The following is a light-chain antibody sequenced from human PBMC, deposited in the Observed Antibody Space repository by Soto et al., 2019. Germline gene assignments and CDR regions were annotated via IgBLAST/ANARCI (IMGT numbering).Light chain of an antibody. Sequence: QPVLTQPPSVSGAPGQRVTISCTGSSSNIGAGYDVHWYQQLPGTAPKLLIYGNSNRPSGVPDRFSGSKSGTSASLAITGLQAEEEADDYCQSYDSSLRGSRVFGGGTKLTVL. J-gene: IGLJ2*01. CDR2: GNS. V-gene: IGLV1-40*01. CDR1: SSNIGAGYD. CDR3: QSYDSSLRGSRV.